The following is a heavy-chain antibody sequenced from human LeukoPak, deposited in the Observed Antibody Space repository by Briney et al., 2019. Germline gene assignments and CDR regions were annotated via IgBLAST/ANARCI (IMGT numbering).Heavy chain of an antibody. V-gene: IGHV1-46*01. CDR3: ARGMAGIAAAGAIDY. J-gene: IGHJ4*02. CDR2: INPSGGST. CDR1: GYTFTSYY. Sequence: ASVKVSCKASGYTFTSYYMHWVRQAPGQGLEWMGIINPSGGSTSYAQKFQGRVTMTRDTSTSTVYMGLSSLRSEDTAVYYCARGMAGIAAAGAIDYWGQGTLVTVSS. D-gene: IGHD6-13*01.